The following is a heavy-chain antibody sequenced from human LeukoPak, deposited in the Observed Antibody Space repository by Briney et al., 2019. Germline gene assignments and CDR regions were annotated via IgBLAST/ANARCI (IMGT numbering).Heavy chain of an antibody. CDR3: AKDYDFWSGYSSTPFDY. CDR1: GFTFSSYG. Sequence: GRSLRLSCAASGFTFSSYGMHWVRQAPGKGLEWVAVILYDGSNKYYADSVKGRFTISRDNSKNTLYLQMNSLRAEDTAVYYCAKDYDFWSGYSSTPFDYWGQGTLVTVSS. J-gene: IGHJ4*02. D-gene: IGHD3-3*01. CDR2: ILYDGSNK. V-gene: IGHV3-30*18.